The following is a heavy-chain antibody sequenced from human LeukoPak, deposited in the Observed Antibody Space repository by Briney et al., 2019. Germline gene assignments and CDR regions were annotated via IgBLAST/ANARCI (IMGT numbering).Heavy chain of an antibody. CDR2: MNPNSGNT. V-gene: IGHV1-8*01. D-gene: IGHD6-13*01. CDR1: GYTFTSYD. CDR3: ARGFKIAAAGTICGY. J-gene: IGHJ4*02. Sequence: GASVKVSCKASGYTFTSYDINWVRQATGQGPEWMGWMNPNSGNTGYAQKFQGRVTMTRNTSISTAYMELSSLRSEDTAVYYCARGFKIAAAGTICGYWGQGTLVTVSS.